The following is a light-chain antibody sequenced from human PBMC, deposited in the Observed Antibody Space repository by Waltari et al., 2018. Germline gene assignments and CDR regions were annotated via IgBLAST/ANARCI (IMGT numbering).Light chain of an antibody. CDR3: VAWDDSLDVRV. V-gene: IGLV1-44*01. CDR1: SSNIGSNT. CDR2: SND. J-gene: IGLJ2*01. Sequence: QSVLTQPPSASGTPGPSVTIPCSGTSSNIGSNTVNWYQHVPGTAPKLLIHSNDYRPSGVSDRFSGSKSGTSASLAISGLQSEDEADYYCVAWDDSLDVRVFGGGTKLTVL.